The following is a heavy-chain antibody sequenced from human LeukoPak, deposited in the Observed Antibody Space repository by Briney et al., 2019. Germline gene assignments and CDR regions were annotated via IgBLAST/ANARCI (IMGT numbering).Heavy chain of an antibody. CDR2: INHSGST. CDR1: GGSFSGYY. J-gene: IGHJ5*02. CDR3: ARGRKYYYDSSGHSAWFDP. D-gene: IGHD3-22*01. Sequence: SETLSPTCAVYGGSFSGYYWSWIRQPPGKGLEWIGEINHSGSTNYNPSLKSRVTISVDTSKNQFSLKLSSVTAADTAVYYCARGRKYYYDSSGHSAWFDPWGQGTLVTVSS. V-gene: IGHV4-34*01.